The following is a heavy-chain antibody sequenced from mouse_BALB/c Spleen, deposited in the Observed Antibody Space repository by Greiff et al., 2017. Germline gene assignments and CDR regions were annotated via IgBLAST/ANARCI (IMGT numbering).Heavy chain of an antibody. Sequence: QVQLQQSGAELAIPGASVKMSCKASGYTFTSYTMHWVKQRPGQGLEWIGYINPSSGYTNYNQKFKDKATLTADKSSSTAYMQLSSLTSEDSAVYYCARSGRYGKDAMDYWGQGTSVTVSS. CDR2: INPSSGYT. D-gene: IGHD2-10*02. V-gene: IGHV1-4*01. CDR1: GYTFTSYT. J-gene: IGHJ4*01. CDR3: ARSGRYGKDAMDY.